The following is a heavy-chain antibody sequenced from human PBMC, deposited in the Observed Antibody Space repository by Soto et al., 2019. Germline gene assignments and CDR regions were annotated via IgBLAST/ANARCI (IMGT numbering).Heavy chain of an antibody. Sequence: PGGSLRLSCVASGFAFSSHTMYWVRQAPGKGLEWVSYISGSGTSTYNSDSVKGRFTISRDNARNSLFLQMNSLRDEDTAVYHCAKGRVDTAYFDNWGQGALVTVSS. CDR1: GFAFSSHT. CDR2: ISGSGTST. J-gene: IGHJ4*02. D-gene: IGHD5-18*01. CDR3: AKGRVDTAYFDN. V-gene: IGHV3-48*02.